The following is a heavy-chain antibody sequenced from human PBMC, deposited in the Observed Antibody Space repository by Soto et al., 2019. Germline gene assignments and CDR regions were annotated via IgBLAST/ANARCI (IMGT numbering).Heavy chain of an antibody. CDR3: AEGGPGRGRPFYSGMDV. D-gene: IGHD2-21*01. CDR2: ITNDGNNE. CDR1: GFVFSDYG. V-gene: IGHV3-30*18. J-gene: IGHJ6*02. Sequence: KLVESGGGVVQPGRSLRLSCAASGFVFSDYGMHWVRQAPGKGLEWVALITNDGNNEFYRESVKGRFSISRGRSTNTVDLLINSLRPEDTGVSYCAEGGPGRGRPFYSGMDVWGQGTTVTVSS.